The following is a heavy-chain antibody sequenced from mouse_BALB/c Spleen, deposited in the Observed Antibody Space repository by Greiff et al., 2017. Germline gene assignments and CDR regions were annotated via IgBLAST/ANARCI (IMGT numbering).Heavy chain of an antibody. D-gene: IGHD2-1*01. CDR1: GFSLTSYG. V-gene: IGHV2-9*02. CDR2: IWAGGST. CDR3: ARGLYYGNSWFAY. J-gene: IGHJ3*01. Sequence: VQLVEPGPGLVAPSQSLSITCTVSGFSLTSYGVHWVRQPPGKGLEWLGVIWAGGSTNYNSALMSRLSISKDNSKSQVFLKMNSLQTDDTAMYYCARGLYYGNSWFAYWGQGTLVTVSA.